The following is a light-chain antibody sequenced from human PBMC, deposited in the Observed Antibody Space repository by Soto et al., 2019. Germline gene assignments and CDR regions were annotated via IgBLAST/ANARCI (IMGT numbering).Light chain of an antibody. CDR2: AAS. CDR3: QHYGSSLWT. CDR1: QSVSNNY. Sequence: EIVLTQSPGTLSLSPGERATLSCRASQSVSNNYLAWYQQKPGQAPRLLIYAASSRATGIPDRFSGSGSGTDFTLTISRLEPEDFAVYFCQHYGSSLWTFGQGTKVDIK. J-gene: IGKJ1*01. V-gene: IGKV3-20*01.